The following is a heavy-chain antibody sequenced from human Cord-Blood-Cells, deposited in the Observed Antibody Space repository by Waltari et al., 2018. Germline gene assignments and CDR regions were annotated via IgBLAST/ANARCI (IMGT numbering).Heavy chain of an antibody. CDR2: IIPILGIA. D-gene: IGHD2-2*01. CDR1: GGTFSSYA. Sequence: QVQLVQSGAEVKKPGSSVKVSCKASGGTFSSYAITWVRQAPGQGLEWMGRIIPILGIANSAQKFQGRVTITADKSTSTAYMELSSLRSEDTAVYYCARVPAATAEYFRHWGQGTLVTVSS. V-gene: IGHV1-69*09. CDR3: ARVPAATAEYFRH. J-gene: IGHJ1*01.